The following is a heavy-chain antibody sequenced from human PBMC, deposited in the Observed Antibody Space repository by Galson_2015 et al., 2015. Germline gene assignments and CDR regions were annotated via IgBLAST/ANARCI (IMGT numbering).Heavy chain of an antibody. J-gene: IGHJ6*02. Sequence: GKGRFTISRDNAKNSLYLQMNSLRAEDTAVYYCARASHVVVAATLSYYYYGMDVWGQGTTVTVSS. V-gene: IGHV3-21*01. D-gene: IGHD2-15*01. CDR3: ARASHVVVAATLSYYYYGMDV.